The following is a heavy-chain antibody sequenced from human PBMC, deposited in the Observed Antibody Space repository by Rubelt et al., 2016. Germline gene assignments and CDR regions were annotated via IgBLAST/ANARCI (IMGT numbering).Heavy chain of an antibody. J-gene: IGHJ5*02. CDR1: GYSFTSYW. V-gene: IGHV5-10-1*01. D-gene: IGHD4-23*01. CDR2: IDPSDSYT. Sequence: EVQLVQSGAEVKKPGESLRISCKGSGYSFTSYWISWVRQMPGNGLEWMGRIDPSDSYTNYSPSFQGNVTIAADTAISTAYLQWSSLKASDTAMYYCARHAGDGGNSEDWFDPWGQGTLVTVSS. CDR3: ARHAGDGGNSEDWFDP.